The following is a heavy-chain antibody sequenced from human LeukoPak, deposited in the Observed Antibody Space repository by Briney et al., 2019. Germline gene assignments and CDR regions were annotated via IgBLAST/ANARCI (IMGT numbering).Heavy chain of an antibody. Sequence: GGSLRLSCAASGFTVSSNYMSWVRQAPGKGLEWVAVIWYDGSNKYYADSVKGRFTISRDNSKNTLYLQMNSLRAEDTAVYYCARDTRSSWYGGDYFDYWGQGTLVTVPS. CDR1: GFTVSSNY. CDR2: IWYDGSNK. V-gene: IGHV3-33*08. CDR3: ARDTRSSWYGGDYFDY. J-gene: IGHJ4*02. D-gene: IGHD6-13*01.